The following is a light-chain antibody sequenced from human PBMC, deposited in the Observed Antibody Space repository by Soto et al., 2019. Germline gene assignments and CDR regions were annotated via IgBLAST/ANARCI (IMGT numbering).Light chain of an antibody. V-gene: IGLV2-23*02. CDR3: CSYAGSDIYV. CDR1: SSDVGNYNL. J-gene: IGLJ1*01. Sequence: QSALTQPASVSGSPGQSITISCTGTSSDVGNYNLVSWYQQHTGKAPKLIIHGVIYRPFGIFSRFSGSKSGNSASLTISGLQAEDEADYYCCSYAGSDIYVFGTGTKLTVL. CDR2: GVI.